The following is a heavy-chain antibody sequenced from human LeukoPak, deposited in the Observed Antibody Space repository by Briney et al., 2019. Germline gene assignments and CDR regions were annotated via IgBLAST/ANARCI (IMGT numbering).Heavy chain of an antibody. Sequence: GRSLRLSCAASGFTFDDYAMHWVRQAPGKGLEWVSGISWNSGSIGYADSVKGRFTISRDNAKNSLYLQMNSLRAEDTALYYCAKQLGSYFDYWGQGTLVTVSS. V-gene: IGHV3-9*01. D-gene: IGHD6-13*01. J-gene: IGHJ4*02. CDR2: ISWNSGSI. CDR1: GFTFDDYA. CDR3: AKQLGSYFDY.